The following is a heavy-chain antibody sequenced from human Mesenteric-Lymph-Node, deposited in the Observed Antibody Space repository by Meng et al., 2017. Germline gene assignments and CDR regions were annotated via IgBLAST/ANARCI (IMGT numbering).Heavy chain of an antibody. CDR3: ARASSPRDWFDP. D-gene: IGHD3-10*01. Sequence: QVQLQESGPRLGRPSPPLSLTCTVSGASTSSAVFWIWIRQPPGKDLEWIGYISYSGATHYNPSLKSRVTISVDTSKNQFSLKLSSVTAADTAVYYCARASSPRDWFDPWGQGTLVTVSS. V-gene: IGHV4-30-4*01. CDR1: GASTSSAVF. CDR2: ISYSGAT. J-gene: IGHJ5*02.